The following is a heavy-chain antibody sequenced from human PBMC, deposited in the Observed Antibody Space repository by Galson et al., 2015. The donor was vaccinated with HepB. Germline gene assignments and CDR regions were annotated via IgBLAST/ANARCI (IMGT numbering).Heavy chain of an antibody. Sequence: SLRLSCAASGFTFSTYSMHWVRQAPGKGLEWVSYISSSSSTKYYADSVKGRFTISRDNAKNSLYLQLNSLRDEDTAVYYCAREYCSSTSCYRGKVGPFDYWGQGTLVTVSP. J-gene: IGHJ4*02. CDR3: AREYCSSTSCYRGKVGPFDY. V-gene: IGHV3-48*02. CDR2: ISSSSSTK. D-gene: IGHD2-2*01. CDR1: GFTFSTYS.